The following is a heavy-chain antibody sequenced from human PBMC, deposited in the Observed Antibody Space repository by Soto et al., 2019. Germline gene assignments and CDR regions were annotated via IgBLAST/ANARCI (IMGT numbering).Heavy chain of an antibody. Sequence: QVQLGEPGEVVVQPGRSLRLSCAASGFTFRNYGLHWVRQAPGKGLEWVADVSYDGANKYYGDSVRGRFTISRDDSKNTLDLQMYSRITDDTAVYFCSKDHGRRGTTAYYFDAWGPGTLVTVSS. CDR2: VSYDGANK. CDR1: GFTFRNYG. V-gene: IGHV3-30*18. J-gene: IGHJ5*02. CDR3: SKDHGRRGTTAYYFDA. D-gene: IGHD1-1*01.